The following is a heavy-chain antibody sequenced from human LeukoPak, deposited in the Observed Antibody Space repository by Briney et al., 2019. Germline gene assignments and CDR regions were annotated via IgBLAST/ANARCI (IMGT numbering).Heavy chain of an antibody. J-gene: IGHJ4*02. CDR2: ISAYNGDT. CDR3: ARSNTRFCSSTNCPFDY. CDR1: GYTFTTYG. V-gene: IGHV1-18*01. Sequence: ASVKVSCKASGYTFTTYGISWVRQAPGQGLEWMGWISAYNGDTNYAQRLQGRVTMTTDTSTSTAYMELRSLRSDDTAVYYCARSNTRFCSSTNCPFDYWGQGTLVTVSS. D-gene: IGHD2-2*01.